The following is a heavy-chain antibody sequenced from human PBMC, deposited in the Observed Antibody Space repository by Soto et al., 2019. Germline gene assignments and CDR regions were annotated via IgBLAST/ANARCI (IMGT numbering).Heavy chain of an antibody. J-gene: IGHJ6*02. V-gene: IGHV3-48*02. CDR3: ARDRYIVVVTAMDV. Sequence: VTQTTGKGLEWVSYISSSSSTIYYADSVKGRFTISRDNAKNSLYLQMNSLRDEDTAVYYCARDRYIVVVTAMDVWGQGTTVTVSS. CDR2: ISSSSSTI. D-gene: IGHD2-21*02.